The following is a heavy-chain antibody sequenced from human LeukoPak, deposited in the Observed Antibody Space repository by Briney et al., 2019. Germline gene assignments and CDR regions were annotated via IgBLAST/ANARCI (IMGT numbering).Heavy chain of an antibody. CDR2: INPSGGST. CDR1: GYTFTSYY. J-gene: IGHJ5*02. Sequence: ASVKVSCKASGYTFTSYYMHWVRQAPGQGLEWMGIINPSGGSTSYAQKFQGRVTKTRDTSTRTVYMELSSLRSEDTAVYYCARDRGLVRPTNLFDPWGQGTLVTVSS. V-gene: IGHV1-46*01. D-gene: IGHD6-19*01. CDR3: ARDRGLVRPTNLFDP.